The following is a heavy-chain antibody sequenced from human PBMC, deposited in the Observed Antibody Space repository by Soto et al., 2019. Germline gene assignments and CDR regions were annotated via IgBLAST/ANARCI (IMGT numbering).Heavy chain of an antibody. CDR2: ISWNSGSI. CDR3: AKADYGDYFGPTNFDY. J-gene: IGHJ4*02. V-gene: IGHV3-9*01. D-gene: IGHD4-17*01. Sequence: GGSLRLSCAASGFTFDDYAMHWVRQAPGKGLEWVSGISWNSGSIGYADSVKGRFTISRDNAKNSLYLQMNSLRAEDTALYYCAKADYGDYFGPTNFDYWGQGTLVTVSS. CDR1: GFTFDDYA.